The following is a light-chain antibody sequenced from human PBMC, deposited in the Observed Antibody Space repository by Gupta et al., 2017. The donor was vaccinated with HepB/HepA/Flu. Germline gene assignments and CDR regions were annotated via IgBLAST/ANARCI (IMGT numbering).Light chain of an antibody. CDR2: GAS. Sequence: ETLLTQFPATLSVSPGESATLSCRASQTVGRNLAWYQHKSGQAPVLLIYGASTRVTGVPDRFSGSGSQTEFTLTISSLQSEDLAIYYCQQYNDWPRTFGQGTRVEIE. CDR1: QTVGRN. CDR3: QQYNDWPRT. V-gene: IGKV3-15*01. J-gene: IGKJ1*01.